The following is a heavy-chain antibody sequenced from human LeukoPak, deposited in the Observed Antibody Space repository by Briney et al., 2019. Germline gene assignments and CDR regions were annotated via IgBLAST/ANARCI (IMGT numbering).Heavy chain of an antibody. CDR2: IYYSGST. V-gene: IGHV4-39*07. Sequence: TSETLSLTCTVSGGSISSSSYYWGWIRQPPGKGLEWIGSIYYSGSTYYNPSLKSRVTISVDTSKNQFSLKLSSVTAADTAVYYCAREAWELGHMDVWGKGTTVTVSS. CDR1: GGSISSSSYY. J-gene: IGHJ6*03. CDR3: AREAWELGHMDV. D-gene: IGHD1-26*01.